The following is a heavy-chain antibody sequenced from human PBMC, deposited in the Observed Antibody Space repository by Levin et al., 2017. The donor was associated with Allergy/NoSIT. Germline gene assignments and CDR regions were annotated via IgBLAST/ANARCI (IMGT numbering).Heavy chain of an antibody. CDR3: ARTYSSSWYAGFDP. Sequence: SQTLSLTCTVSGGSISSYYWSWLRQPPGKGLEWLGYIYYSGSTNYNPSLKSRVTISVDTSKNQFSLKLSSVTAADTAVYYCARTYSSSWYAGFDPWGQGTLVTVSS. J-gene: IGHJ5*02. D-gene: IGHD6-13*01. CDR2: IYYSGST. V-gene: IGHV4-59*01. CDR1: GGSISSYY.